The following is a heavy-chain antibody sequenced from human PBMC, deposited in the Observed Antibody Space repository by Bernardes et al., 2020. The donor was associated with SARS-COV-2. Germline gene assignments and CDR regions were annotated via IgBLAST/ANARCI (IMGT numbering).Heavy chain of an antibody. CDR2: IYYSGST. J-gene: IGHJ4*02. Sequence: SETLSLTCTVSGGSISSYYWSWIRQPPGKGLEWIGYIYYSGSTNYNPSLKSRVTMSVDTSKEQLSLTLSSVTAADTALYYCARGGWSLDFWGRGTLVTVSS. CDR3: ARGGWSLDF. D-gene: IGHD6-19*01. V-gene: IGHV4-59*01. CDR1: GGSISSYY.